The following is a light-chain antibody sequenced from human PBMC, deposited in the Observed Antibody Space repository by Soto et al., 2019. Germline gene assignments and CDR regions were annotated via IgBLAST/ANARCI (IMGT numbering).Light chain of an antibody. V-gene: IGLV2-14*01. J-gene: IGLJ2*01. CDR2: EVT. CDR1: NSDVGGYNY. CDR3: ISFTSSSTLV. Sequence: QSALTQPASVSGSPGQSITISRTGTNSDVGGYNYVSWYQHHPGKAPKLMIYEVTNRPSGVSSRFSGSKSGNTASLTISVLQAEDEADYYCISFTSSSTLVFGGGTKLTVL.